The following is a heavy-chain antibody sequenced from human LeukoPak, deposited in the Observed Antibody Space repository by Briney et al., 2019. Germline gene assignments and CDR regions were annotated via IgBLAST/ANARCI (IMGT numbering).Heavy chain of an antibody. V-gene: IGHV3-7*01. CDR1: GFTFSSYW. J-gene: IGHJ6*03. Sequence: GGSLRLSCAASGFTFSSYWMSWVRQAPGKGLEWVANIKQDGSEKYYVDSVKGRFTISRDNAKNSLYLQMNSLRAEDTAVYYCARGHPYNYGSNYMDVWGSGTTVTVS. D-gene: IGHD3-10*01. CDR3: ARGHPYNYGSNYMDV. CDR2: IKQDGSEK.